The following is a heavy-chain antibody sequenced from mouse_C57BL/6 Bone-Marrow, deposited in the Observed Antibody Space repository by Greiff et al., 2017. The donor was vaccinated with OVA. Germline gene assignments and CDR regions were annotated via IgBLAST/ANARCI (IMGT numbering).Heavy chain of an antibody. CDR1: GFTFSNYW. Sequence: LQQSGGGLVQPGGSMKLSCVASGFTFSNYWMNWVRQSPEKGLEWVAQIRLKSDNYATHYAESVKGRFTISRDDSKSSVYLQMNNLRAEDTGIYYCTFITTVVAYYAMDYWGQGTSVTVSS. D-gene: IGHD1-1*01. CDR2: IRLKSDNYAT. V-gene: IGHV6-3*01. CDR3: TFITTVVAYYAMDY. J-gene: IGHJ4*01.